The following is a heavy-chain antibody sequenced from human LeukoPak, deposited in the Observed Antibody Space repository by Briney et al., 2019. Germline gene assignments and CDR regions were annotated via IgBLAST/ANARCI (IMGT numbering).Heavy chain of an antibody. J-gene: IGHJ4*02. D-gene: IGHD2-2*01. CDR2: IPLDGSNK. CDR3: AKAGVVVPGAYFDY. CDR1: GFPFSNYG. Sequence: GSLSLSCAAAGFPFSNYGMHWGRQAPGKGLGWVAFIPLDGSNKYYPNSGKGRLTISRDNSKNTLYLQMNSLRAEDTAVYYCAKAGVVVPGAYFDYWGQGTLVTVSS. V-gene: IGHV3-30*02.